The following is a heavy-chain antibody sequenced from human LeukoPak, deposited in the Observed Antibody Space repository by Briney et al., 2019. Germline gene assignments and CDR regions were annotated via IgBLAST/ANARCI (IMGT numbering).Heavy chain of an antibody. CDR1: GYSFTSNY. J-gene: IGHJ4*02. CDR3: ARTIGSTLSYFDY. V-gene: IGHV1-46*01. CDR2: INPSGGGT. D-gene: IGHD1-1*01. Sequence: GASVKVSCKASGYSFTSNYMHWVRQAPGQGLEWMGIINPSGGGTSYAQKFQGRVTLTTDTSTSTTYMELRSLRSDDTAVYYCARTIGSTLSYFDYWGQGTLVTVSS.